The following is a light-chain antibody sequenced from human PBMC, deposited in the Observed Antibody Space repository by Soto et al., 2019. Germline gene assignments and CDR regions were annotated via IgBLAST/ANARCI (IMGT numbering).Light chain of an antibody. Sequence: QSALAQPPSASGSPGQSVTISCTGTSSDIGKYNYVSWYQQHPGKAPKLLIYEVTKRPSGVPDRFSGSKSGNTASLTVSGLQAEDEADYYCYSYAGSNNYVFGTGTKLTVL. V-gene: IGLV2-8*01. J-gene: IGLJ1*01. CDR2: EVT. CDR1: SSDIGKYNY. CDR3: YSYAGSNNYV.